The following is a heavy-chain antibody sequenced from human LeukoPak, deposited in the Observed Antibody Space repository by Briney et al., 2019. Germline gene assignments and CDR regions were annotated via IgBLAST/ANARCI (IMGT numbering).Heavy chain of an antibody. CDR3: ARLRITMVRGVIISEGLYYFDY. V-gene: IGHV3-21*01. CDR2: ISSSSSYI. Sequence: GGSLRLSCAASGFTFSSYSMNWVRQAPGKGLEWVSSISSSSSYIYYADSVKGRFTISRDNAKSSLYLQMNSLRAEDTAVYYCARLRITMVRGVIISEGLYYFDYWGQGTLVTVSS. CDR1: GFTFSSYS. J-gene: IGHJ4*02. D-gene: IGHD3-10*01.